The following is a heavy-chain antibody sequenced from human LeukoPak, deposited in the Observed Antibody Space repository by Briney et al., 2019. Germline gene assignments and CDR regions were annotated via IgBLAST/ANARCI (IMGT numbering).Heavy chain of an antibody. J-gene: IGHJ4*02. V-gene: IGHV3-23*01. CDR3: AKEGVRSSSTSHYLH. Sequence: GGSLRLSCAASGFTFSSYAMSWVRQAPGEGLEWVSAISGSGGSTYYADSVKGRFTISRDNSKNTLYLQMNSLRAEDTAVYYCAKEGVRSSSTSHYLHWGEGTLVTVSS. CDR2: ISGSGGST. CDR1: GFTFSSYA. D-gene: IGHD2-2*01.